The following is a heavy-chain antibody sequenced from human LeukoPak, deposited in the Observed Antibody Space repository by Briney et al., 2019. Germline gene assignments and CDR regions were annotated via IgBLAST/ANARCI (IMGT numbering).Heavy chain of an antibody. CDR2: MNPNSGNT. J-gene: IGHJ4*02. CDR3: ASGRGYSNGWFEVDAY. Sequence: SVKVSCMASGYPFISYDINWVRQATAQGLEWMGWMNPNSGNTGYAQRFQGRVTMTRNTSISTAYMEVSSLRSEDTAMYFCASGRGYSNGWFEVDAYWRKGTLVTVSS. V-gene: IGHV1-8*01. D-gene: IGHD6-19*01. CDR1: GYPFISYD.